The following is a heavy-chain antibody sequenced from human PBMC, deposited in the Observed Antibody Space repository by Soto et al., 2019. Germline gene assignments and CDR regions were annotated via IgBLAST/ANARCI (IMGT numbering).Heavy chain of an antibody. J-gene: IGHJ3*02. Sequence: QTGGSLRLSCAASGFTFSSYAMHWVRQAPGKGLEWVAVISYDGSNKYYADSVKGRFTISRDNSKNTLYLQMNSLRAEDTAVYYCARDSSIVELLFDAFDIWGQGTMVTVSS. CDR2: ISYDGSNK. V-gene: IGHV3-30-3*01. D-gene: IGHD1-26*01. CDR3: ARDSSIVELLFDAFDI. CDR1: GFTFSSYA.